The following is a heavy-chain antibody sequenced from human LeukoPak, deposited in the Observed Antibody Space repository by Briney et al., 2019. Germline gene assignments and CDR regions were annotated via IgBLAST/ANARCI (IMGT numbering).Heavy chain of an antibody. D-gene: IGHD6-6*01. J-gene: IGHJ4*02. CDR2: IKQDGSEI. Sequence: PGGSLRLFCAASGFTFSNYWMGWVRQAPGKGLEWVANIKQDGSEIYYVDSVKGRFTISRDNAKNSLFLQMNGLRAEDTAVYYCARRGGSSSRRSPIDYWGQGTLVTVSS. CDR3: ARRGGSSSRRSPIDY. CDR1: GFTFSNYW. V-gene: IGHV3-7*01.